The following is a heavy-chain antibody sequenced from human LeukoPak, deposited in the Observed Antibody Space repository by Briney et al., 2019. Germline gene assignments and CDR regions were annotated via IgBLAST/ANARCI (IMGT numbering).Heavy chain of an antibody. CDR1: GFTFSSYA. Sequence: GGSLRLSCAASGFTFSSYAMSWVRQAPGKGLEWVSGMSGSAGSTYYADSVKGRFTISRDNSKNTLYLQMNSLRAGDTAVYYCAKDKIRYSSTSGAFDIWGQGTMVIDSS. V-gene: IGHV3-23*01. CDR3: AKDKIRYSSTSGAFDI. D-gene: IGHD6-13*01. CDR2: MSGSAGST. J-gene: IGHJ3*02.